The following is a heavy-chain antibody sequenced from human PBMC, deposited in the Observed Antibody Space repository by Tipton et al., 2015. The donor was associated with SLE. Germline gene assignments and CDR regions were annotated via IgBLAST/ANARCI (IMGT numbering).Heavy chain of an antibody. CDR2: IYTSGST. CDR1: GGSIRSYY. Sequence: TLSLTCTVSGGSIRSYYWSWIRQPAGKGLEWIGRIYTSGSTNYNPSLKSRVTMSVDTSKNQFSLKLSSVTAADTAVYYCARVLSPYLDAFDIWGQGTMVTVSS. CDR3: ARVLSPYLDAFDI. J-gene: IGHJ3*02. D-gene: IGHD3-16*01. V-gene: IGHV4-4*07.